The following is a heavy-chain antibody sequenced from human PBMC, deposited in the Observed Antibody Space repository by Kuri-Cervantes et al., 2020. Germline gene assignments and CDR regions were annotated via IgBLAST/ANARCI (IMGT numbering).Heavy chain of an antibody. D-gene: IGHD6-13*01. J-gene: IGHJ4*02. CDR1: GDSVSSYF. V-gene: IGHV4-4*07. CDR2: IYTTGNA. Sequence: ESLKISCTVSGDSVSSYFWSWIRQPAGKGLEWIGRIYTTGNANYNPSLKSRVIVSVDESKNHFSLKLSSVTAADTAVYYCARDSPGYSSSWYYFDYWGQGTLVTVSS. CDR3: ARDSPGYSSSWYYFDY.